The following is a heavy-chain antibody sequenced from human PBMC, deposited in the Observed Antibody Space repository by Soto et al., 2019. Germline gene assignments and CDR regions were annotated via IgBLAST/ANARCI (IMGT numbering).Heavy chain of an antibody. J-gene: IGHJ6*02. CDR3: ARGTTIFGVVISASNYGMDV. D-gene: IGHD3-3*01. V-gene: IGHV1-69*13. CDR1: GVTFSSYA. CDR2: IIPIFGTA. Sequence: SVKVSCNASGVTFSSYAISWVRQAPGQGLEWMGGIIPIFGTANYAQKFQGRVTITADESTSTAYMELSSLRSEDTAVYYCARGTTIFGVVISASNYGMDVWGQGTTVTVSS.